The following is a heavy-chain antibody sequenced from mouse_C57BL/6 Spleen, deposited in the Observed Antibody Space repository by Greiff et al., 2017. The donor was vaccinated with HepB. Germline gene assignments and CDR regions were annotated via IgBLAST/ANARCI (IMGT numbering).Heavy chain of an antibody. CDR1: GYTFTSYW. D-gene: IGHD3-2*02. V-gene: IGHV1-69*01. Sequence: VQLQQPGAELVMPGASVKLSCKASGYTFTSYWMHWVKQRPGQGLEWIGEIDPSDSYTNYNQKFKGKSTLTVDKSSSTAYMQLSSLTSEDSAVYYCARRGSSQRYFDYWGQGTTLTVSS. J-gene: IGHJ2*01. CDR3: ARRGSSQRYFDY. CDR2: IDPSDSYT.